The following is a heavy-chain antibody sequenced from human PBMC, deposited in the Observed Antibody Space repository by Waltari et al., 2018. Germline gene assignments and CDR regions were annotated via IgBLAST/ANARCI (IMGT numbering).Heavy chain of an antibody. J-gene: IGHJ6*02. CDR1: GYSISSGYY. V-gene: IGHV4-38-2*02. Sequence: QVQLQESGPGLVKPSETLSLTCTVSGYSISSGYYWGWIRQPPGKGLEWIGSIYHSGSTYYNPSLKSRVTISVETSKNQFSLKLSSVTAEDTAVYYCARDTPASRDYYGMDVWGQGTTVTVSS. CDR3: ARDTPASRDYYGMDV. CDR2: IYHSGST.